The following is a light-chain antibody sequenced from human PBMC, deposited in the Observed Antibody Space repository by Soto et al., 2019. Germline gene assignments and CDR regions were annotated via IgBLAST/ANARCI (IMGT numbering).Light chain of an antibody. J-gene: IGKJ3*01. CDR3: QQRSNWPPLFT. CDR2: SAS. V-gene: IGKV3-11*01. Sequence: EIVMTQSPATLSVSPGGRATLSGSASQIISDTLAWYQQKPGQAPRLLIYSASRGATGFPARFSGSGSGTDFTLTISSLEPEDFAVYYCQQRSNWPPLFTFGPGTKVDI. CDR1: QIISDT.